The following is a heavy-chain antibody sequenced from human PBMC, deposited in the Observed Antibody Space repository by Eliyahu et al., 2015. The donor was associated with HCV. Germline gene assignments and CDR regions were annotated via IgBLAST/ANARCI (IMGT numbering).Heavy chain of an antibody. V-gene: IGHV4-30-4*01. D-gene: IGHD3-22*01. CDR3: GRGFYDTNAYYAPDY. CDR2: IYNTGST. Sequence: QVQLHESGPGLVKPSQTLSLTCTVSGDSISSGGYFWSWIRQPPEKGLEWIGYIYNTGSTYYNPSLNSRVTISIDTSKNQFSLKVTSVTAADTAVYYCGRGFYDTNAYYAPDYWGQGSLVTVSS. J-gene: IGHJ4*02. CDR1: GDSISSGGYF.